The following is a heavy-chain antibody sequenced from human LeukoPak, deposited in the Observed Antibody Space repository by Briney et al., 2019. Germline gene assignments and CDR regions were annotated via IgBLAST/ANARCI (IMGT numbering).Heavy chain of an antibody. V-gene: IGHV4-59*11. CDR2: IYYSGST. J-gene: IGHJ4*02. D-gene: IGHD3-3*01. Sequence: SETLSLTCTVSGGSISSHYWSWLRQPPGKGLEWIGYIYYSGSTNYNPSLKSRVTISVDTSKNQFSLKLSSVTAADTAVYYCARGSDYDFWSGYYLFDYWGQGTLVTVSS. CDR1: GGSISSHY. CDR3: ARGSDYDFWSGYYLFDY.